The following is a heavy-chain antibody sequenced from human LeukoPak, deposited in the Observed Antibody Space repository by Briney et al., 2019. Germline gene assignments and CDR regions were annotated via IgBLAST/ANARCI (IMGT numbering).Heavy chain of an antibody. CDR1: GGSISSSNW. CDR3: ARVSTLGYCSSTSCPGWFDP. D-gene: IGHD2-2*01. CDR2: IYHSGST. Sequence: SGTLSLTCAVSGGSISSSNWWSWVRQPPGKGLEWIGEIYHSGSTNYNPSLKSRVTISVDKSKNQFSLKLSSVTAADTAVYYCARVSTLGYCSSTSCPGWFDPWGQGTLVTVSS. V-gene: IGHV4-4*02. J-gene: IGHJ5*02.